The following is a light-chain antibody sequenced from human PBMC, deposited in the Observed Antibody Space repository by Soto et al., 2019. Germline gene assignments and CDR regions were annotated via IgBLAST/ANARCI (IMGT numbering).Light chain of an antibody. CDR1: SSDVGGYNY. V-gene: IGLV2-8*01. CDR3: GSYGGSNNLV. Sequence: QSALTQPPSASGSPGQSVTISCTGTSSDVGGYNYVSWYQQHPGKAPKLMIYEVNKRPSGVPDRFSGSKSGNSASLTVSGLQAEDEADYYCGSYGGSNNLVFGGGTMVTVL. CDR2: EVN. J-gene: IGLJ3*02.